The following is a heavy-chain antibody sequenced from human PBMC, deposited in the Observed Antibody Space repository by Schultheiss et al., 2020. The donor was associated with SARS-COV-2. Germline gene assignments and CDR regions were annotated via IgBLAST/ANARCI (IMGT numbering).Heavy chain of an antibody. CDR2: IWYDGSNK. J-gene: IGHJ5*02. V-gene: IGHV3-33*06. Sequence: GGSLRLSCAASGFTFSSYWMHWVRQAPGKGLVWVAVIWYDGSNKYYADSVKGRFTISRDNSKNTLYLQMNSLRAEDTAVYYCAKDPIAAAGTGWFDPWGQGTLVTVSS. D-gene: IGHD6-13*01. CDR1: GFTFSSYW. CDR3: AKDPIAAAGTGWFDP.